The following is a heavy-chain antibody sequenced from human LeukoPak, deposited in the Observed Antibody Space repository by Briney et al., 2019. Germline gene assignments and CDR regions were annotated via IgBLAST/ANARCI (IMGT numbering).Heavy chain of an antibody. D-gene: IGHD2-15*01. CDR3: ARGWSPDDAFDI. J-gene: IGHJ3*02. Sequence: PGGCLRLSCAASGFTFSSYEMNWVRQAPGKGLEWVSYISSSGSTIYYADSVKGRYTISRDNAKNSLYLQMNSLRAEDTAVYYCARGWSPDDAFDIWGQGTMVTVSS. V-gene: IGHV3-48*03. CDR2: ISSSGSTI. CDR1: GFTFSSYE.